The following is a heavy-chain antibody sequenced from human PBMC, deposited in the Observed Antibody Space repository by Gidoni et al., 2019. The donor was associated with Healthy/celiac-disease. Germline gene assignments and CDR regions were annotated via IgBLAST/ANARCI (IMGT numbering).Heavy chain of an antibody. J-gene: IGHJ2*01. Sequence: QLQLQESGPGLVKPSETLSLTCTVSGGSISGSSYYWGWIRPPPGKGLEWIGSIYYSGSTYYNPSLKSRVTISVDTSKNQFSLKLSSVTAADTAVYYCARGVPGVAVAVPWGRGTLVTVSS. V-gene: IGHV4-39*01. D-gene: IGHD6-19*01. CDR1: GGSISGSSYY. CDR2: IYYSGST. CDR3: ARGVPGVAVAVP.